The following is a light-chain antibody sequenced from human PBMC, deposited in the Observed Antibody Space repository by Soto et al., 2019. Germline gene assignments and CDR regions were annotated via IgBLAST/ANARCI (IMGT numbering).Light chain of an antibody. CDR1: ESIDNW. CDR3: QQYHTDWT. V-gene: IGKV1-5*01. J-gene: IGKJ1*01. Sequence: DIHMTQSPSTLPPYAGQKVTTTFRASESIDNWLAWYQQKPGKAPKLLIFAASTLVRGVPSRFSGRGSGTEFTVTISSLRADDYATFYRQQYHTDWTFGQGTKVDIK. CDR2: AAS.